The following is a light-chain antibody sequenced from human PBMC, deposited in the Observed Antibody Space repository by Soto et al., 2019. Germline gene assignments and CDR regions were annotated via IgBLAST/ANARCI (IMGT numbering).Light chain of an antibody. CDR1: QTISSW. Sequence: DIQMTQSPSTLSGSVGDRVTITCRASQTISSWLAWYPQKPGKAPKLLIYKASTLKSGVPSRFSGSGSWTEFTLTISSLQPDDVATYYCQHYNSYSAAFGQGTKVELK. V-gene: IGKV1-5*03. CDR3: QHYNSYSAA. CDR2: KAS. J-gene: IGKJ1*01.